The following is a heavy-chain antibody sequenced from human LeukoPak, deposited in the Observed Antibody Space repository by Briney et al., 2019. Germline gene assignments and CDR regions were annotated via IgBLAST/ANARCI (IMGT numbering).Heavy chain of an antibody. CDR2: MNPNNGNT. J-gene: IGHJ5*02. V-gene: IGHV1-8*01. Sequence: ASVKVSCKASGYTFTSYDINWVRQATGQGLEWMGWMNPNNGNTGYAQKFQGRVTMTRNTSISTAYMELSSLRSEDTAVYYCARNPNYYDSSGYSENWFDPWGQGTLVTVSS. CDR3: ARNPNYYDSSGYSENWFDP. D-gene: IGHD3-22*01. CDR1: GYTFTSYD.